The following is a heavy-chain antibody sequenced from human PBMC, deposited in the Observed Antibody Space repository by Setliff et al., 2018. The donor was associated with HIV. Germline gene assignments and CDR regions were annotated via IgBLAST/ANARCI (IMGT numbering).Heavy chain of an antibody. CDR3: ITDGGLN. Sequence: GSLRLSCAASGFTFSSYWMHWVRQAPGKGLVWVSLINSDGGTTYYADSVQGRFTISRDNAKNTLYLQMNSLRVEDTAVYYCITDGGLNWGQGTMVTVSS. CDR2: INSDGGTT. J-gene: IGHJ3*01. CDR1: GFTFSSYW. D-gene: IGHD3-10*01. V-gene: IGHV3-74*01.